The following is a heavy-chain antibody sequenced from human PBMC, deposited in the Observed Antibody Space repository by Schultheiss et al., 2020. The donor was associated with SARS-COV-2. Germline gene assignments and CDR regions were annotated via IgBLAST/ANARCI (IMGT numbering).Heavy chain of an antibody. V-gene: IGHV4-61*05. Sequence: SQTLSLTCTVSGGSISSSSYYWSWIRQHPGKGLEWIGYIYYSGSTNYNPSLKSRVTISVDTSKNQFSLKLSSVTAADTAVYYCARRRGRGPYYALSGNWYFDLWGRGTLVTVSS. CDR2: IYYSGST. J-gene: IGHJ2*01. D-gene: IGHD2/OR15-2a*01. CDR3: ARRRGRGPYYALSGNWYFDL. CDR1: GGSISSSSYY.